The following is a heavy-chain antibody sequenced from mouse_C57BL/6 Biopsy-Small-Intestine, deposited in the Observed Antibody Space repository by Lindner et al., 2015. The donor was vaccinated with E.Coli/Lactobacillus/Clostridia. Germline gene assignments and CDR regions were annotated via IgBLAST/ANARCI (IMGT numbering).Heavy chain of an antibody. CDR3: ARDDYDGFAY. Sequence: VQLQESGPELVKPGASVKLSCKASGYIFTSYWMHWVKQRPGQGLEWIGNINPSNGDTNDNEKFKSKATLTVDKSSSTAYMQLSSLTSEDSAVYYCARDDYDGFAYWGQGTLVTVSA. CDR1: GYIFTSYW. V-gene: IGHV1-53*01. CDR2: INPSNGDT. D-gene: IGHD2-4*01. J-gene: IGHJ3*01.